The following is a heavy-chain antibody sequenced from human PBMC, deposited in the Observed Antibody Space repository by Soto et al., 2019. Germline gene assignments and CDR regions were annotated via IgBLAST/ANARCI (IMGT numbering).Heavy chain of an antibody. D-gene: IGHD6-6*01. CDR3: AKALYSSSVYYYYGMDV. CDR1: GFTFRGYG. J-gene: IGHJ6*02. CDR2: ISYDGSNK. V-gene: IGHV3-30*18. Sequence: PGGLLRVSWAALGFTFRGYGVRRVSKAQGKGLEWVAVISYDGSNKYYADSVKGRFTISRDNSKNTLYLQMNSLRAEDTAVYYCAKALYSSSVYYYYGMDVWGQGTTVTVSS.